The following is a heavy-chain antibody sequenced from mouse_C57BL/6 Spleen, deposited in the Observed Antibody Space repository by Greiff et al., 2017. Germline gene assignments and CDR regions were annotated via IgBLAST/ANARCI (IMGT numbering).Heavy chain of an antibody. J-gene: IGHJ2*01. D-gene: IGHD3-2*02. CDR3: ARGVDSSGYGGY. CDR1: GYTFTSYW. V-gene: IGHV1-52*01. CDR2: IDPSDSET. Sequence: VQLQQPGAELVRPGSSVKLSCKASGYTFTSYWMHWVKQRPIQGLEWIGNIDPSDSETHYNQKFKDKATLTVDKSSSTAYMQLSSLTSEDSAVYYCARGVDSSGYGGYWGQGTTLTVSS.